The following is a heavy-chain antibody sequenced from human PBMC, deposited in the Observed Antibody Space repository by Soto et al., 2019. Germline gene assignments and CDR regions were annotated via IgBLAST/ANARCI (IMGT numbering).Heavy chain of an antibody. CDR1: GFTFSSYG. Sequence: GGSLRLSCAASGFTFSSYGMHWVRQAPGKGLEWVAVIWYDGSNKYYADSVKGRFTISRDNSKNTLYLQMNSLRAEDTAVYYCARDNDFERTPKDYWGQGTLVTVSS. CDR3: ARDNDFERTPKDY. CDR2: IWYDGSNK. J-gene: IGHJ4*02. V-gene: IGHV3-33*01. D-gene: IGHD3-3*01.